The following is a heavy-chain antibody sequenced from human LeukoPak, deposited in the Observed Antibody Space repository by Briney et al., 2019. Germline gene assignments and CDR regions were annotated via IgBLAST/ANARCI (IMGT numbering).Heavy chain of an antibody. CDR2: ISSSGSTM. J-gene: IGHJ4*02. CDR1: GFIFSDYY. D-gene: IGHD3-16*02. V-gene: IGHV3-11*04. Sequence: GGSLRLSCAASGFIFSDYYMSWIRQAPGKGLEWVSYISSSGSTMYYTDSVKGRFTISRDNAKDSLYLQMNSLRAEDTAVYYCARGSFLITFGGFIGWGQGTLVTVSS. CDR3: ARGSFLITFGGFIG.